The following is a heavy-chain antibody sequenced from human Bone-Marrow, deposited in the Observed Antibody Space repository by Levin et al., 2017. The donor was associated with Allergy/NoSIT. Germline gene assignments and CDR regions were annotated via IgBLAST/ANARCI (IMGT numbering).Heavy chain of an antibody. CDR3: ARDRTRPYNWNRGNWFDP. CDR1: GYTFTGYY. D-gene: IGHD1/OR15-1a*01. CDR2: INPNSGGT. J-gene: IGHJ5*02. Sequence: GESLKISCKASGYTFTGYYMHWVRQAPGQGLEWMGWINPNSGGTNYAQKFQGRVTMTRDTSISTAYMELSRLRSDETAVYYCARDRTRPYNWNRGNWFDPWGQGTLVTVSS. V-gene: IGHV1-2*02.